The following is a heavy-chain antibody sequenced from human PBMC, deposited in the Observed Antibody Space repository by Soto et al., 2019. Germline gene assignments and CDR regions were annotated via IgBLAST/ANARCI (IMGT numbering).Heavy chain of an antibody. D-gene: IGHD3-16*02. V-gene: IGHV3-30*18. CDR1: GFTFSSYG. J-gene: IGHJ4*02. CDR2: ISYDGSNK. CDR3: AKGRLRLGELSVY. Sequence: QVQLVESGGGVVQPGRSLRLSCAASGFTFSSYGMHWVRQAPGKGLEWVAVISYDGSNKYYADSVKGRFTISRDNSKNTLYLQMNSLRAEDTAVYYCAKGRLRLGELSVYWGQGTLVTVSS.